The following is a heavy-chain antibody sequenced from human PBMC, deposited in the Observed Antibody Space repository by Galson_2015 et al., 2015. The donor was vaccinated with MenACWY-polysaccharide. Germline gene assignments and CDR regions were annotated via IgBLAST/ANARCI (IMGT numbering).Heavy chain of an antibody. CDR3: AKDVGPWGGSSWTFDQ. D-gene: IGHD6-13*01. CDR2: ISYDGSNK. J-gene: IGHJ6*02. Sequence: SLRLSCAASGFTFSSYGMHWVRQAPGKGLEWVAVISYDGSNKYYADSVKGRFTISRDNSKNTLYLQMNSLRAEDTAVYYCAKDVGPWGGSSWTFDQWGQGTTVTVSS. V-gene: IGHV3-30*18. CDR1: GFTFSSYG.